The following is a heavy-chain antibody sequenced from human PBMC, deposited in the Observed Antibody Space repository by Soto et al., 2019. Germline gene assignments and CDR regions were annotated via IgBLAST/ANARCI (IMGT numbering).Heavy chain of an antibody. CDR2: IYYSGST. D-gene: IGHD6-13*01. Sequence: SETLSLTCTVSGGSISSYSWSWIRQPPGKGLEWIGCIYYSGSTNYNPSLKSRVTISVDTSKNQFSLKLSSVTAADTAVYYCARGGSSWYVYWGQGTLVTV. CDR1: GGSISSYS. V-gene: IGHV4-59*01. J-gene: IGHJ4*02. CDR3: ARGGSSWYVY.